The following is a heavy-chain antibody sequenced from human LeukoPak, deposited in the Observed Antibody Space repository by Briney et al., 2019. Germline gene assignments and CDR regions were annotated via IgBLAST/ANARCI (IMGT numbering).Heavy chain of an antibody. D-gene: IGHD3-22*01. J-gene: IGHJ4*02. Sequence: GGSLRLSCAASGFTFSDYCMSWSRQAPGKGLEWVSYISSSGSTIYYADSVKGRFTISRDNAKNSLYLQMNSLRAEDTAVYYCVRVNTYYYDSSPSWGQGTLVIVSS. V-gene: IGHV3-11*04. CDR2: ISSSGSTI. CDR3: VRVNTYYYDSSPS. CDR1: GFTFSDYC.